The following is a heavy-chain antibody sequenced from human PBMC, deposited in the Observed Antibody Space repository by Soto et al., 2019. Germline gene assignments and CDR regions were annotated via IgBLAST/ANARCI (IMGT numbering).Heavy chain of an antibody. CDR3: AKDLQTAYDFWAGYYDPYYDYAMDV. CDR2: ISYDGSNK. D-gene: IGHD3-3*01. CDR1: GFSFRTYA. Sequence: QVQLVESGGGVVQPGTSLRLSCAASGFSFRTYAMDWVRQAPGKGLEWVAVISYDGSNKYYADSVKGRFTISRDNSKNTLYLQINRLSSEDTAVYYCAKDLQTAYDFWAGYYDPYYDYAMDVWGQGTTVTV. J-gene: IGHJ6*02. V-gene: IGHV3-30-3*01.